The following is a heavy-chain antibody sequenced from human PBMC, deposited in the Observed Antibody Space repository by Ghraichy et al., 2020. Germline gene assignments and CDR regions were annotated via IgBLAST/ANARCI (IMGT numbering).Heavy chain of an antibody. CDR3: ARRRATGGSDGEASWFDP. CDR1: GGATSSFS. D-gene: IGHD2-21*02. V-gene: IGHV4-59*12. Sequence: SETLSLTCTVSGGATSSFSWNWIRQPPGRGLEWIGYIYSSGSTKCNPSLESRVTISVDTSKNQFSLRLSSMTAADTAVYYCARRRATGGSDGEASWFDPWGQGIPVTGSS. J-gene: IGHJ5*02. CDR2: IYSSGST.